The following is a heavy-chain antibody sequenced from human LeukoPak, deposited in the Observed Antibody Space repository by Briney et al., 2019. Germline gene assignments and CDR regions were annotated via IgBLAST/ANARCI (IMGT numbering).Heavy chain of an antibody. CDR1: GFTFSNSA. J-gene: IGHJ4*01. Sequence: GGSLRLSCAASGFTFSNSAMSWVRHAPGKGLEWGSTLSGSAITTYYADSVKGRFTISRDNSKNTLYLQMNSLRAEDTAVYYCAKGIYSSGWSYFDYWGHGTLVTVSS. CDR2: LSGSAITT. D-gene: IGHD6-19*01. V-gene: IGHV3-23*01. CDR3: AKGIYSSGWSYFDY.